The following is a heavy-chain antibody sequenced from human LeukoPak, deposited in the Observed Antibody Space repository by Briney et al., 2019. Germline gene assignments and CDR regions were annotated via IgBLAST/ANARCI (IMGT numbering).Heavy chain of an antibody. D-gene: IGHD3-3*01. J-gene: IGHJ4*02. CDR3: ASATIFGVVLYY. V-gene: IGHV3-30*04. CDR2: ISYDGSNK. Sequence: PGGSLRLSCAASGITFSSYPMHWVRQALGKGLEWVGVISYDGSNKYYADSVKGRFTISRDNSKNTVYLQMNRLRAEDTAVYYCASATIFGVVLYYWGQGTLVTVSS. CDR1: GITFSSYP.